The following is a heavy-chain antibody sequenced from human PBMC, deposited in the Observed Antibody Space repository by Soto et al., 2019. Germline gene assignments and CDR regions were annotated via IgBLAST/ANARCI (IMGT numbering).Heavy chain of an antibody. CDR3: ARENGYKEFDY. CDR1: GGSISSYY. Sequence: PSETLSLTCTVSGGSISSYYWSWIRQPPGKGLEWIGYIYYSGSTNYNPSLKSRVTISVDTSKNQFSLKLSSVTAADTAVYYCARENGYKEFDYWGQGTLVTVSS. CDR2: IYYSGST. D-gene: IGHD5-12*01. V-gene: IGHV4-59*01. J-gene: IGHJ4*02.